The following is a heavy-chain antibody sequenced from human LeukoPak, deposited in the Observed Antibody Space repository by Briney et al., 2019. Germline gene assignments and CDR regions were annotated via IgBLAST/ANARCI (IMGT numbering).Heavy chain of an antibody. CDR2: INPNSGGT. Sequence: ASVKVSCKASGYTFTGYYMHWVRQAPGQGLEWMGWINPNSGGTNYAQKFQGWVTMTRDTSISTAYMELSRLRSDDTAVYYCARGPELLRYFGWLLWTLDYWGQGTLVTVSS. V-gene: IGHV1-2*04. D-gene: IGHD3-9*01. CDR1: GYTFTGYY. CDR3: ARGPELLRYFGWLLWTLDY. J-gene: IGHJ4*02.